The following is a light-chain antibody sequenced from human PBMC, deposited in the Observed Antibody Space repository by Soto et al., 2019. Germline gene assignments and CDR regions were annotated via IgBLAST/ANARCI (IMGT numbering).Light chain of an antibody. CDR2: DVR. CDR3: GSYSSTSTPFV. CDR1: SSDIGHYDY. V-gene: IGLV2-14*01. J-gene: IGLJ1*01. Sequence: QSALTQPASVSGSPGQSITIPCTGTSSDIGHYDYVSWYQQHPGKAPTLLIFDVRNRPSGVSDRFSGAKSGNTASLTISGLQAEDEADYSCGSYSSTSTPFVLGTGTKLTVL.